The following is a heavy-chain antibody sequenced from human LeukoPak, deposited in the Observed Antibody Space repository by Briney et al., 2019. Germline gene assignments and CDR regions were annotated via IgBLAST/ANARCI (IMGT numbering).Heavy chain of an antibody. CDR1: GYTFTSYG. CDR3: ARDPYSGSYPGIEGFDY. V-gene: IGHV1-18*01. Sequence: GASVKVSCKASGYTFTSYGISWVRQAPGQGLEWMGWISAYNGNTNYAQKLQGRVTMTTDTSTSTAYMELRSLRSDDTAVYYCARDPYSGSYPGIEGFDYWGQGTLVTVSS. CDR2: ISAYNGNT. D-gene: IGHD1-26*01. J-gene: IGHJ4*02.